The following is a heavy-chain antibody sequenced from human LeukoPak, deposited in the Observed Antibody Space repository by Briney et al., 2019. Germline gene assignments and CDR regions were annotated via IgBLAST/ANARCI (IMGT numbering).Heavy chain of an antibody. D-gene: IGHD3-16*01. V-gene: IGHV3-7*01. J-gene: IGHJ4*02. CDR1: GFPFSSYW. Sequence: GGSLRLSCAASGFPFSSYWMSWVRQAPGKGLEWVANIKQDGSEKYYVDSVKGRFTISRDNAKNSLYLQMNSLRAEDTAVYYCARSSGDLGDFDYWGQGTLVTASS. CDR3: ARSSGDLGDFDY. CDR2: IKQDGSEK.